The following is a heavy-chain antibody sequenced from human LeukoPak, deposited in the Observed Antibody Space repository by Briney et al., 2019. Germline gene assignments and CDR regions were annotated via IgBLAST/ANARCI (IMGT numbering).Heavy chain of an antibody. J-gene: IGHJ4*02. CDR2: IYTSGST. V-gene: IGHV4-4*07. D-gene: IGHD5/OR15-5a*01. Sequence: SETLSLTCTVSGGSISSYYWSWIRQPAGKGLEWIGRIYTSGSTNYNASLKSRVTISVDTSKNQFSLKLRSVTAADTAVYYCARDLSSYHFFDSWGQGTLVTVSS. CDR3: ARDLSSYHFFDS. CDR1: GGSISSYY.